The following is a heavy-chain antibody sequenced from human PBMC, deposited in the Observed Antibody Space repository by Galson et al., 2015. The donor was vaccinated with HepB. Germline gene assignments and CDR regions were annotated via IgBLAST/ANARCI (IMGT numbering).Heavy chain of an antibody. D-gene: IGHD6-13*01. J-gene: IGHJ1*01. CDR1: GFTFSSYS. Sequence: SLRLSCAASGFTFSSYSMNWVRQAPGTGLEWISYISGSSGTIYYSDSAKGRFTISRNNAKNSLYLQMNSLRDDDTAVYYCAGLDQQLVRYHQNYFQHWGQGTLVTVSS. CDR2: ISGSSGTI. V-gene: IGHV3-48*02. CDR3: AGLDQQLVRYHQNYFQH.